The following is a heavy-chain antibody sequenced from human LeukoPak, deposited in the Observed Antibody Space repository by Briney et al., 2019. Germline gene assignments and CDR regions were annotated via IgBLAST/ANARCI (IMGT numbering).Heavy chain of an antibody. J-gene: IGHJ6*03. CDR3: ARVSGLNYDILTGKYYYYYMDV. CDR2: INPNSGGT. D-gene: IGHD3-9*01. CDR1: GYTFTGYY. Sequence: ASVKVSCKASGYTFTGYYMHWVQQAPGQGLEWMGRINPNSGGTNYAQKFQGRVTMTRDTSISTAYMELSRLRSDDTAVYYCARVSGLNYDILTGKYYYYYMDVWGKGTTVTVSS. V-gene: IGHV1-2*06.